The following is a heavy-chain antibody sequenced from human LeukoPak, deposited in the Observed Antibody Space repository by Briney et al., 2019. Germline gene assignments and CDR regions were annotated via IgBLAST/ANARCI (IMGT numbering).Heavy chain of an antibody. CDR2: MNPNSGNT. CDR1: GYTFTSYD. D-gene: IGHD5-18*01. CDR3: ASLVGVDTAMVTC. V-gene: IGHV1-8*01. Sequence: EASVKVSCKASGYTFTSYDINWVRQATGQGLEWMEWMNPNSGNTGYAQKFQGRVTMTRNTSISTAYMELSSLRSEDTAVYYCASLVGVDTAMVTCWGQGTLVTVSS. J-gene: IGHJ4*02.